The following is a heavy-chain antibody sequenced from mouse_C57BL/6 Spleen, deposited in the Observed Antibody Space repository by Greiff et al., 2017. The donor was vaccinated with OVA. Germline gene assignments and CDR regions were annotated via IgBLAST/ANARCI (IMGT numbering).Heavy chain of an antibody. CDR2: INPSNGGT. CDR1: GYTFTSYW. Sequence: QVQLQQPGTELVKPGASVKLSCKASGYTFTSYWMPWVKQRPGQGLEWVGNINPSNGGTNYNEKFKRKATMTVDKSSSTAYMQLSSLTSEDSAVYYCARCGTTVGWYFDVWGTGTTVTVSS. CDR3: ARCGTTVGWYFDV. J-gene: IGHJ1*03. V-gene: IGHV1-53*01. D-gene: IGHD1-1*01.